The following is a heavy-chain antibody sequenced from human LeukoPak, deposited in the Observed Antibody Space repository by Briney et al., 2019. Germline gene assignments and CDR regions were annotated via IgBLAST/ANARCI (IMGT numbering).Heavy chain of an antibody. CDR2: ISYDGSNK. V-gene: IGHV3-30*04. CDR3: ARDGGTMDGTMDV. J-gene: IGHJ6*04. Sequence: GGSLRLSCAASGFTFSSYAMHWVRQAPGKGLEWVAVISYDGSNKYYADSVKGRFTISRDNAKNSLYLQMNSLRAEDTAVYYCARDGGTMDGTMDVWGKGTTVTVSS. D-gene: IGHD3-16*01. CDR1: GFTFSSYA.